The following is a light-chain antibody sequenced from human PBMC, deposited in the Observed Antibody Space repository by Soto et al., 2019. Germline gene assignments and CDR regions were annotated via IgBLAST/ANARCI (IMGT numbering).Light chain of an antibody. J-gene: IGKJ4*01. V-gene: IGKV1-5*03. CDR1: PSINRW. CDR3: QQYESYPLT. CDR2: EAS. Sequence: DIQMTQSPSTLSASVGDRVTITCRASPSINRWLAWYQQKPGKAPNLLIYEASSLDSGVPSRFSGSGSGAEFTLTISSLQPDDFATYYCQQYESYPLTFGGGTRVEIK.